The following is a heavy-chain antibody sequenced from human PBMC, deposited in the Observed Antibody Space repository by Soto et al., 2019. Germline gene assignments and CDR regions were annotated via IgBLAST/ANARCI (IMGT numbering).Heavy chain of an antibody. D-gene: IGHD5-18*01. CDR2: FIAMLGTP. J-gene: IGHJ4*02. Sequence: SVKVSCKASGGTFGSQGIAWVRQAPGQGLEWMGGFIAMLGTPTYAKKVQGRATISADESLTSSYLELRSLRSEDTGVYFCARGAMDNFDYWGQGTVVTVSS. CDR1: GGTFGSQG. CDR3: ARGAMDNFDY. V-gene: IGHV1-69*13.